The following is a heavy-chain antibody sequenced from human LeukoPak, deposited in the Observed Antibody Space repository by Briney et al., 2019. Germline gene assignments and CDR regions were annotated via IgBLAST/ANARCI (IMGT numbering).Heavy chain of an antibody. D-gene: IGHD6-13*01. CDR3: ARDRAAAGLFDY. Sequence: SETLSLTCAVYGGSFSGYYWSWIRQPPGKGLEWIGYIYYSGSTNYNPSLKSRVTISVDTSKNQFSLKLSSVTAADTAVYYCARDRAAAGLFDYWGQGTLVTVSP. CDR1: GGSFSGYY. V-gene: IGHV4-59*01. J-gene: IGHJ4*02. CDR2: IYYSGST.